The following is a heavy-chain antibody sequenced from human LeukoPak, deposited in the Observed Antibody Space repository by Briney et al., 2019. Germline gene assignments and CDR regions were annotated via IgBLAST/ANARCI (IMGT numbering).Heavy chain of an antibody. CDR1: GFTVSSNY. V-gene: IGHV3-53*01. J-gene: IGHJ4*02. CDR3: ARFYVPEEHNPAWYEAH. CDR2: IYSGGST. D-gene: IGHD3-10*02. Sequence: GGFLRLSCAASGFTVSSNYMSWVRQAPGKGLEWVSVIYSGGSTYYADSVKGRFTISRDNAKSTAFLQMKSLRAEDTGTYYCARFYVPEEHNPAWYEAHWGQGILVTVSS.